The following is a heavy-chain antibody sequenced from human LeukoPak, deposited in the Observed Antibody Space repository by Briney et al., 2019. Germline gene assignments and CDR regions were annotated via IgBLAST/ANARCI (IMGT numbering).Heavy chain of an antibody. CDR2: ISYDGSNK. J-gene: IGHJ3*02. D-gene: IGHD3-22*01. V-gene: IGHV3-30-3*01. CDR1: GFTFSSYA. CDR3: ARGGKRITTIGDAFDI. Sequence: GGSLRLSCAASGFTFSSYAMHWVRQAPGKGLEWVAVISYDGSNKYYADSVKGRFTISRDNSKNTLYLQMNSLRAEDTAVYYCARGGKRITTIGDAFDIWGQGTMVTVSS.